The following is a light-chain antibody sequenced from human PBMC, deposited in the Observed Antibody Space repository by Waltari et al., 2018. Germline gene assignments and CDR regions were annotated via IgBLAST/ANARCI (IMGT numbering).Light chain of an antibody. CDR2: DKN. J-gene: IGLJ2*01. V-gene: IGLV3-19*01. CDR3: HSRDASGVAGS. CDR1: SLRSYY. Sequence: SSELTQDPAVSVAMGQTVRITCQGDSLRSYYASWYQQRPGQAPILVISDKNNRPSGVPDRFSGSSSHNTVSLTITGAQAEGEASYYCHSRDASGVAGSFGGGTKLTVL.